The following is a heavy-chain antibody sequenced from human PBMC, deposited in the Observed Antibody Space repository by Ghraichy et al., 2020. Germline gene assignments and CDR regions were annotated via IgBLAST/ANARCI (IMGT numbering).Heavy chain of an antibody. Sequence: SETLSLTCAVYGESFSGYYWSWIRQPPGKGLEWIGEINHRGSTNYIPSLKSRVTISVDTSKSQFSLKLSSVTAADTAVYYCARLDIRAVATTNYYYYMDVWGKGTTVTVSS. CDR1: GESFSGYY. CDR2: INHRGST. D-gene: IGHD1-26*01. CDR3: ARLDIRAVATTNYYYYMDV. V-gene: IGHV4-34*01. J-gene: IGHJ6*03.